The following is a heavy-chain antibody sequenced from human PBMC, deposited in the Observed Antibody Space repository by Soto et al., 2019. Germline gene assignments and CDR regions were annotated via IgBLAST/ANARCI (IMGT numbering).Heavy chain of an antibody. V-gene: IGHV5-10-1*01. CDR1: GYSFTSYW. CDR2: FGASDSST. D-gene: IGHD5-18*01. Sequence: PGESLKISCKGSGYSFTSYWITWVREMPGKVLEWMGRFGASDSSTNYSPSFRGHATISSDRSTSTAYLQWSSLKASDTDMYYCARGVKMDTPHKYYFAYWGQGTLVTVSS. CDR3: ARGVKMDTPHKYYFAY. J-gene: IGHJ4*02.